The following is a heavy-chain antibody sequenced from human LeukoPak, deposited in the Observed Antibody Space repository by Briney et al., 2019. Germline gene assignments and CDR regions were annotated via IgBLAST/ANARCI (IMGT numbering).Heavy chain of an antibody. CDR3: ARDPGAYYFDY. CDR2: IYSGGST. CDR1: GFTVSSNY. J-gene: IGHJ4*02. Sequence: GGPLRLSCAASGFTVSSNYMSWVRQAPGKGLEWVSVIYSGGSTYYADSVKGRFTISRDNSKNTLYLQMNSLRAEDTAVYYCARDPGAYYFDYWGQGTLVTVSS. D-gene: IGHD3-10*01. V-gene: IGHV3-66*01.